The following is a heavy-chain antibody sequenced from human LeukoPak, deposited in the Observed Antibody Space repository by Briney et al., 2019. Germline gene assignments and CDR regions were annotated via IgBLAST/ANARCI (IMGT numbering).Heavy chain of an antibody. V-gene: IGHV3-23*01. CDR1: GFTFSSYA. CDR2: ISNGGST. CDR3: AKGPTPYSSSSDFDY. D-gene: IGHD6-6*01. J-gene: IGHJ4*02. Sequence: GGSLRLSCVVSGFTFSSYAMSWVRQAPGKGLEWVSAISNGGSTYYADSVKGRFTISRDNSKTTVYLQMNSLRAEDTAVYYCAKGPTPYSSSSDFDYWGQGTLVIVSS.